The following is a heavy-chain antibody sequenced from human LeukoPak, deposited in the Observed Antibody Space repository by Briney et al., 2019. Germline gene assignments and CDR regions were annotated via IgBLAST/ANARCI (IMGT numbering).Heavy chain of an antibody. CDR3: ARASSGWYGY. V-gene: IGHV3-64*01. CDR1: GFTFSNCA. D-gene: IGHD6-19*01. CDR2: ISSNGGSK. Sequence: GGSLRLSCAASGFTFSNCAMSWVRQAPGKGLEYVSAISSNGGSKYYANSVKGTFTISRDNSKNTLYLQMGSLRVEDMAVYYCARASSGWYGYWGQGTLVTVSS. J-gene: IGHJ4*02.